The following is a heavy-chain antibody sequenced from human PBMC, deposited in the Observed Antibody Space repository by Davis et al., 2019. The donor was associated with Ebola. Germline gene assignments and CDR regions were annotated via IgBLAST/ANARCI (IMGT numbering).Heavy chain of an antibody. CDR1: GFTFSSYA. V-gene: IGHV3-7*01. Sequence: GVLKISCAASGFTFSSYAMSWVRQAPGKGLEWVANIKQDGSEKYSVDSVKGRFTISRDNATNSLYLQMNSLRAEDTAVYYCARRLPYGSGSYWVLYYYGMDVWGQGTTVTVSS. D-gene: IGHD3-10*01. CDR3: ARRLPYGSGSYWVLYYYGMDV. CDR2: IKQDGSEK. J-gene: IGHJ6*02.